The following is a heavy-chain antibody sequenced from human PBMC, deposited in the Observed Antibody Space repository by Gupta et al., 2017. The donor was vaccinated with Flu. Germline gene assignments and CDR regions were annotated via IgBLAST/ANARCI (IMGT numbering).Heavy chain of an antibody. CDR1: GGSISTYY. CDR2: IHYSGSS. CDR3: ARLGHCGEGNCAGVDY. Sequence: QVQLQESGPGLVKPSETLSLTCTVSGGSISTYYWSWLRQPPGKGLEWITYIHYSGSSNYNPSLKSRGTVSVDTSKNQFSLKLTSVTAADTAVYDCARLGHCGEGNCAGVDYWGQGALVTVS. D-gene: IGHD2-21*01. J-gene: IGHJ4*02. V-gene: IGHV4-59*01.